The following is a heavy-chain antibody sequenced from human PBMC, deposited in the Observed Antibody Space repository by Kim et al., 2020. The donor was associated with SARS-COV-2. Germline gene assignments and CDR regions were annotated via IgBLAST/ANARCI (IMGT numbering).Heavy chain of an antibody. CDR3: ARDGVVATHYYFDC. Sequence: GGSLRLSCAASGFTFSSYSMNWVRQAPGKGLEWVSSVSRSSDYIYYADSVKGRFTISRDNAKNSLYLQMNSLRAEDTAVYYCARDGVVATHYYFDCWGQGTLVTVSS. CDR1: GFTFSSYS. D-gene: IGHD3-3*01. J-gene: IGHJ4*02. V-gene: IGHV3-21*01. CDR2: VSRSSDYI.